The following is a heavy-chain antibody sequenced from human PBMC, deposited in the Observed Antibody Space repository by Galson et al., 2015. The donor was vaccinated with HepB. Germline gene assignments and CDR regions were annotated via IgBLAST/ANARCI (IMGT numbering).Heavy chain of an antibody. CDR1: GYTFTSYA. CDR2: ISAGNGNT. Sequence: SVKVSCKASGYTFTSYAMHWVRQAPGQRLEWMGWISAGNGNTKYSQKFQGRVTITRDTSASTAYMELSSLRSEDTAVYYCARDCCELRYFDWLLAGTGPTHNWFDPWGQGTLVTVSS. V-gene: IGHV1-3*01. D-gene: IGHD3-9*01. J-gene: IGHJ5*02. CDR3: ARDCCELRYFDWLLAGTGPTHNWFDP.